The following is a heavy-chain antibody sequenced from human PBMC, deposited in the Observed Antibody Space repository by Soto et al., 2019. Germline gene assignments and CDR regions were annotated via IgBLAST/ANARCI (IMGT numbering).Heavy chain of an antibody. J-gene: IGHJ4*02. Sequence: EVQLVESGGGLIQPGGSLKLSCAASGFTVGNNYMSWVRQAPGKGLEWVSLIYSTGTTKYADSVKGRFTVSRDNAKNTLYLQMNRLRAEDTAVYYCAKDGTGSGSHYNSFGYWGQGTLVTVSS. CDR1: GFTVGNNY. CDR2: IYSTGTT. CDR3: AKDGTGSGSHYNSFGY. D-gene: IGHD3-10*01. V-gene: IGHV3-53*01.